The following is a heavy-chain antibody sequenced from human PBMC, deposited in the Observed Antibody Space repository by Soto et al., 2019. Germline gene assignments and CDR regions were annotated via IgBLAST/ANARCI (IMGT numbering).Heavy chain of an antibody. CDR3: YFYDSSGYQYNWSDP. CDR2: IIPMFGTP. V-gene: IGHV1-69*13. D-gene: IGHD3-22*01. Sequence: SVKVSCKDSGVTFNRQDRRSVRQAPGQGLEWMAGIIPMFGTPHYAEKFQDRVTITADESTGTAYLELSSLTSEDTAVYYCYFYDSSGYQYNWSDPWGQGTLVTVSS. J-gene: IGHJ5*02. CDR1: GVTFNRQD.